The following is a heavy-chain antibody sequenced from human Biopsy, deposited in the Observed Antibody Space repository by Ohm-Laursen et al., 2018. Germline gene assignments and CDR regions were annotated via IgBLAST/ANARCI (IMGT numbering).Heavy chain of an antibody. CDR2: INPSGGST. CDR3: ARDRIGGRGDPPDH. J-gene: IGHJ4*02. V-gene: IGHV1-46*01. CDR1: GYTFITYY. D-gene: IGHD3-10*01. Sequence: SVKVSCKSFGYTFITYYVNWVRQAPGQGLEWMGKINPSGGSTSYAQKFQGRVTMTRDTSTTTVYMELSSLRSEDTAVYYCARDRIGGRGDPPDHWGQGTLVTVSS.